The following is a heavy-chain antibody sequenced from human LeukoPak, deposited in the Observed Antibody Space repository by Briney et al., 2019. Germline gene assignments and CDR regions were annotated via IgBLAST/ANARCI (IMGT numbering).Heavy chain of an antibody. D-gene: IGHD2-21*01. V-gene: IGHV3-23*01. CDR2: IYENGGTT. CDR3: AKDFRIGYSAHFDY. CDR1: GFTFRSHA. J-gene: IGHJ4*02. Sequence: GGSLRLSCVGSGFTFRSHAMSWVRQAPEKGLEFVSGIYENGGTTYYADSVKGRFSISRDNSKNTLYPQMDSLRGEDTAVYYCAKDFRIGYSAHFDYWGQGALVTVSS.